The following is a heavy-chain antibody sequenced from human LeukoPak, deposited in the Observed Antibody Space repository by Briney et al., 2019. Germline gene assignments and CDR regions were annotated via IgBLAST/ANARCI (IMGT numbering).Heavy chain of an antibody. V-gene: IGHV1-69*13. Sequence: SVKVSCKASGGTFSSYAIIWVRQAPGQELEWMGGIIPIFGTANYAQKFQGRVTISADESTSTVYMELSSLRSEDTAVYYCARDVTMVRGARYRPYKWFDPWGQGTLVTVSS. J-gene: IGHJ5*02. CDR1: GGTFSSYA. D-gene: IGHD3-10*01. CDR2: IIPIFGTA. CDR3: ARDVTMVRGARYRPYKWFDP.